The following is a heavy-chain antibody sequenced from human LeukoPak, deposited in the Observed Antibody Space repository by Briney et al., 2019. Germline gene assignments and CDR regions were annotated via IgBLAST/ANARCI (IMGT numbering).Heavy chain of an antibody. CDR3: ARVGYCSSGSCYLGLYWFDP. D-gene: IGHD2-15*01. J-gene: IGHJ5*02. CDR1: GFTFSSYW. V-gene: IGHV3-7*01. Sequence: GGSLRLSCAASGFTFSSYWMSWVRQAPGKGLEWVANIKQDGSEKYYVDSVKGRFTISRDNAKNSLYLQMNSLRAEDTAVYYCARVGYCSSGSCYLGLYWFDPWGQGTPVTVSS. CDR2: IKQDGSEK.